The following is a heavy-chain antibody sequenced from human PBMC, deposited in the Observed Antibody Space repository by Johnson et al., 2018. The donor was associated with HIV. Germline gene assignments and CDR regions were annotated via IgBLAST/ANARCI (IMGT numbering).Heavy chain of an antibody. J-gene: IGHJ3*02. Sequence: VQLVESGGGLVQPWGSLRLSCEASGFDVTSHYMTWVRQAPGKGLEWVSAISGSGGSTYYADSVKGRFTISRDNSKNTLYLQMNSLRAEDTAVYYCAKGLYNWNDELDAFDIWGQGTMVTVSS. V-gene: IGHV3-23*04. CDR1: GFDVTSHY. CDR2: ISGSGGST. CDR3: AKGLYNWNDELDAFDI. D-gene: IGHD1-20*01.